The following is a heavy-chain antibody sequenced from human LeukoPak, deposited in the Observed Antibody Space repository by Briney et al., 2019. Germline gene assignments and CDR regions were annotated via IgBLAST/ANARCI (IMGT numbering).Heavy chain of an antibody. CDR3: ARDRGIMLTFGGVIAKGAHY. J-gene: IGHJ4*02. V-gene: IGHV4-30-4*07. CDR1: DDSISSGGYS. D-gene: IGHD3-16*02. Sequence: NPSETLSLTCSVSDDSISSGGYSWSWIRQPPGKGLEWIGYIYDSGTTYYNPSFKSRVSISLDTSKNQFSLKLSSVTAADTALYYCARDRGIMLTFGGVIAKGAHYWGQGTLVTVSS. CDR2: IYDSGTT.